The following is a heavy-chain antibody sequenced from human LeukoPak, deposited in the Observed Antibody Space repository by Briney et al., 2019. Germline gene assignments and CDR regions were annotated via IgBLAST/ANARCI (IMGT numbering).Heavy chain of an antibody. Sequence: VASVKVSCKASGGTFSSYAIRWVRQAPGQGLEWMGRIIPIFGTANYAQKFQGRVTITTDESTSTAYMELSSLRSEDTAVYYCARDLEGLLFGGGDYYILGDWGQGTLVTVSS. D-gene: IGHD3-9*01. J-gene: IGHJ4*02. CDR2: IIPIFGTA. CDR3: ARDLEGLLFGGGDYYILGD. V-gene: IGHV1-69*05. CDR1: GGTFSSYA.